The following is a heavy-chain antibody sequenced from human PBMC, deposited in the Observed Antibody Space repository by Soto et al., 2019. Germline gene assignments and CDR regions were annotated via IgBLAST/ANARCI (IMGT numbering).Heavy chain of an antibody. Sequence: SSETLSLTCTVSGGSISSGGYYWSWIRQHPGKGLEWIGYIYYSGSTYYNPSLKSRVTISVDTSKNQFSLKLSSVTAADTAVYYCARMRDIVVVSRMARYYFDYWGQGTLVTVSS. V-gene: IGHV4-31*03. CDR2: IYYSGST. CDR1: GGSISSGGYY. J-gene: IGHJ4*02. D-gene: IGHD2-21*01. CDR3: ARMRDIVVVSRMARYYFDY.